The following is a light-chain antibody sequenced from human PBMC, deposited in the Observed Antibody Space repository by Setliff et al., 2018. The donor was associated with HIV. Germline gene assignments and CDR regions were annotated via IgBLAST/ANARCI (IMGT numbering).Light chain of an antibody. V-gene: IGLV3-21*02. J-gene: IGLJ1*01. CDR2: DDT. CDR1: NIGSNG. CDR3: QVWHTTSDHPGV. Sequence: SYELTQPPSVSVAPGETARITCGGTNIGSNGVHWYQKKPGRAPILVLYDDTDRPSGTPERFSGSNSGNTATLTISRVEAGDEADYYCQVWHTTSDHPGVFGTGTKVTVL.